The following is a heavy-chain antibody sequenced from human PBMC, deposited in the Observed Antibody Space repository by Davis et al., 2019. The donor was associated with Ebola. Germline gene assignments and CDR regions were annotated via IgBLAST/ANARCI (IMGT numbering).Heavy chain of an antibody. D-gene: IGHD3-3*01. CDR2: ITTSSSYI. J-gene: IGHJ2*01. CDR1: GFTFSSYS. Sequence: LSLTCAASGFTFSSYSMNWVRQAPGKGLEWVSSITTSSSYIYYADSVEGRFTISRDNAKNSLYLQMNSLRAEDTAVYYCARGTGDFWSGQNWYFDLWGRGTLVTVSS. CDR3: ARGTGDFWSGQNWYFDL. V-gene: IGHV3-21*01.